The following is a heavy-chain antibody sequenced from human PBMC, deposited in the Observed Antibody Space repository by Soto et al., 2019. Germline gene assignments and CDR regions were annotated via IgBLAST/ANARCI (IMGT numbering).Heavy chain of an antibody. D-gene: IGHD3-10*01. Sequence: GGSLRLSCAASGFTFSSYAMHWVRQAPGKGLEWVAVISYDGSNKYYADSVKGRFTISRDNSKNTLYLQMNSLRAEDTAVYYCAREESWDYYYGMDVWGQGTTVTVSS. CDR1: GFTFSSYA. CDR3: AREESWDYYYGMDV. V-gene: IGHV3-30-3*01. CDR2: ISYDGSNK. J-gene: IGHJ6*02.